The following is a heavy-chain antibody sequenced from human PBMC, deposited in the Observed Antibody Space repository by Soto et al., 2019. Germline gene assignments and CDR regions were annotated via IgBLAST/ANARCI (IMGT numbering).Heavy chain of an antibody. CDR2: IYPGDSDT. J-gene: IGHJ6*02. V-gene: IGHV5-51*01. CDR3: ARQSPTPGYYYFSYGMDV. Sequence: PGESLKISCKASGYIFTLYWIGWVRQMPGKGLEWMGIIYPGDSDTRYSPSFQGRVTISADKSISTASLQWSSLKASDTAVYYCARQSPTPGYYYFSYGMDVWGQGTTVTVSS. CDR1: GYIFTLYW. D-gene: IGHD4-17*01.